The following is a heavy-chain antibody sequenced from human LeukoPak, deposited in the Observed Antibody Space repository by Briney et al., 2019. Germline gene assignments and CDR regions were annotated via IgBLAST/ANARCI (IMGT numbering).Heavy chain of an antibody. V-gene: IGHV3-7*01. CDR1: GFTFSSYW. CDR2: IKQDGSEK. J-gene: IGHJ6*03. CDR3: ARVRFPTNYYYYYMDV. Sequence: GGSLRLSCAASGFTFSSYWMSWVRQAPGKGLEWVANIKQDGSEKYYVDSVKGRFTISRDNAKNSLYLQMNSLRAEDTAVYYCARVRFPTNYYYYYMDVWGKGTTVTVSS.